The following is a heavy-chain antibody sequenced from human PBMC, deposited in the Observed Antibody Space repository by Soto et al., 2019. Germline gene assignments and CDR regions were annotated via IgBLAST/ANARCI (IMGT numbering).Heavy chain of an antibody. Sequence: GGSLRLSCAASEFTFSSYWMSWVRQAPGKGLEWVAKIKPDGSEKYYVDSAKGRFTISRDNSKNSLYLQMDSLRAEDTAVYYCARLDTTLVHYGMDVWGQGTTVTVSS. V-gene: IGHV3-7*01. CDR1: EFTFSSYW. J-gene: IGHJ6*02. CDR2: IKPDGSEK. D-gene: IGHD5-18*01. CDR3: ARLDTTLVHYGMDV.